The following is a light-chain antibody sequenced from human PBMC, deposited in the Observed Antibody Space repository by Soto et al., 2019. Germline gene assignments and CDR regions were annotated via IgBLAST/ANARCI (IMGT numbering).Light chain of an antibody. CDR2: GAS. CDR3: QQYNNWPYT. V-gene: IGKV3-15*01. J-gene: IGKJ2*01. Sequence: EIVMTQSPATLSVSPGARATLSCRASHSVSSNLAWYQQKPGQAPRLLIYGASTRATGIPARFSGSGSGTEITLNISSLQSEDFAVDYCQQYNNWPYTFGQGTKLESK. CDR1: HSVSSN.